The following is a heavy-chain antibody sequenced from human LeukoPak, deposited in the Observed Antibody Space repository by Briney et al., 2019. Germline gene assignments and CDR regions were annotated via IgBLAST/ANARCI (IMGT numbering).Heavy chain of an antibody. D-gene: IGHD6-13*01. CDR3: ARSLRYSSSWYSFFDY. Sequence: ASVKVSCKASGYTFTGYYMHWVRQAPGQGLEWMGWINPNSGGTNYAQKFQGRVTMTRDTSISTAYMELSRLRSDDTAVCYCARSLRYSSSWYSFFDYWGQGTLVTVSS. V-gene: IGHV1-2*02. J-gene: IGHJ4*02. CDR1: GYTFTGYY. CDR2: INPNSGGT.